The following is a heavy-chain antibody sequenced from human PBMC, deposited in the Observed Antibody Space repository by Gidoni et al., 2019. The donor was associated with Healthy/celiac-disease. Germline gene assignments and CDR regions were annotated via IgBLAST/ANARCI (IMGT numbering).Heavy chain of an antibody. J-gene: IGHJ4*02. V-gene: IGHV4-34*01. Sequence: QVQLQQWGAGLLKPSEPLSLTCAVYVGSFSGYYWSWIRQPPGKGLEWIGEINHSGSTNYNPSLKSRVTISVDTSKNQFSLKLSSVTAADTAVYYCATLQVGGTEFDYWGQGTLVTVSS. D-gene: IGHD1-26*01. CDR2: INHSGST. CDR1: VGSFSGYY. CDR3: ATLQVGGTEFDY.